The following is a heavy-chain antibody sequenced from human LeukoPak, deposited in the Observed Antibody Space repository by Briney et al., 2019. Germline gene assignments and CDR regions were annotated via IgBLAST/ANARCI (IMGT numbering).Heavy chain of an antibody. CDR1: GGSISSYY. Sequence: PSETLSLTCSVSGGSISSYYWTWIRQPPGKGLEWIGYISYSGSTNYNPSLKSRVTTSVDTSKNQFSLRLSSVTAADTAMYYCARFAYCGGHCWYYFDYWGQGSLVTVSS. V-gene: IGHV4-59*01. CDR2: ISYSGST. CDR3: ARFAYCGGHCWYYFDY. J-gene: IGHJ4*02. D-gene: IGHD2-21*02.